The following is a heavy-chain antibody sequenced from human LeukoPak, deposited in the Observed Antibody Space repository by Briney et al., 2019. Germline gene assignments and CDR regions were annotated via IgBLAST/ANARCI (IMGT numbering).Heavy chain of an antibody. V-gene: IGHV4-34*01. Sequence: SETLSLTCAVYGGSFSGYYWSWIRQPPGKGLEWIGEINHSGSTNYNPSLKSRVTISVDTSKNQFSLKLSSVTAADTAVYYCARGLFQMYYDFWSGYYTGHYYMDVWGKGTTVTVSS. CDR1: GGSFSGYY. CDR2: INHSGST. CDR3: ARGLFQMYYDFWSGYYTGHYYMDV. J-gene: IGHJ6*03. D-gene: IGHD3-3*01.